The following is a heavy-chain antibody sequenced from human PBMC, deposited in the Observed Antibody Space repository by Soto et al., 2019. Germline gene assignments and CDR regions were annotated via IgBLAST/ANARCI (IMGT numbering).Heavy chain of an antibody. CDR1: GGTFSSYT. Sequence: QVQLVQSGAEVKKPGSSVKVSCKASGGTFSSYTISWVRQAPGQGLEWMGRIIPILGIANYAQKFQGRVTITADKSTSTAYRELSSLRSEDTAVYYCARGVRGYSYGDGYDYWGQGTLVTVSS. CDR2: IIPILGIA. CDR3: ARGVRGYSYGDGYDY. D-gene: IGHD5-18*01. J-gene: IGHJ4*02. V-gene: IGHV1-69*02.